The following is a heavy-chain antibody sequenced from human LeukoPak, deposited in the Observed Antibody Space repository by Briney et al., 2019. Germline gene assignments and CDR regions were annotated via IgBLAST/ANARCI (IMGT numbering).Heavy chain of an antibody. J-gene: IGHJ4*02. CDR1: GFTFDDYA. D-gene: IGHD3-10*01. V-gene: IGHV3-30*02. CDR3: AKDRLWFGELLFSFDY. Sequence: GGSLRLSCAASGFTFDDYAMHWVRQAPGKGLEWVAFIRYDGSNKYYADSVKGRFTISRDNSKNTLYLQMNSLRAEDTAVYYCAKDRLWFGELLFSFDYWGQGTLVTVSS. CDR2: IRYDGSNK.